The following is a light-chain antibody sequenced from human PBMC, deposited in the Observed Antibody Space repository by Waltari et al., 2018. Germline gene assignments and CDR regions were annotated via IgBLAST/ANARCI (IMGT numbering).Light chain of an antibody. CDR3: QAWDSSPGV. CDR1: KLGDKY. J-gene: IGLJ2*01. V-gene: IGLV3-1*01. Sequence: SYELTQPPSVSVSPGQTASITCPGDKLGDKYACWYQQKPGQSPVLVIYQDSKRPSGIPERFSGSNSGNTATLTISGTQAMDEADYYCQAWDSSPGVFGGGTKLTVL. CDR2: QDS.